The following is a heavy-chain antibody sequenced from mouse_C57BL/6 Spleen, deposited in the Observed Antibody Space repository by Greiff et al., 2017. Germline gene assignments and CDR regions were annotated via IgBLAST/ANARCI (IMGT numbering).Heavy chain of an antibody. CDR1: GYTFTSYW. CDR3: ARSDSSGYVGYFDY. J-gene: IGHJ2*01. CDR2: IDPSDSET. Sequence: QVQLQQSGAELVRPGSSVKLSCKASGYTFTSYWMHWVKQRPIQGLEWIGNIDPSDSETHYNQKFKDKATLTVDKSSSTAYMQLSSLTSEDSAVYYCARSDSSGYVGYFDYWGQGTTLTVSS. V-gene: IGHV1-52*01. D-gene: IGHD3-2*02.